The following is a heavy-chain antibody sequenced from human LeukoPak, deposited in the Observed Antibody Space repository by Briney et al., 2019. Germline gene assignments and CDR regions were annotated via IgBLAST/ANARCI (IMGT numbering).Heavy chain of an antibody. V-gene: IGHV3-53*01. J-gene: IGHJ4*02. CDR1: GFSVSDHY. Sequence: PGGSLRLSCVVSGFSVSDHYMSWVRQAPGEGLQWLSVIFADDLTYYEDSIKGRFTISRDRSQNTLYLQMKSLRAEDTAVYYCAKTYYALDYWGQGTLVTVSS. CDR2: IFADDLT. D-gene: IGHD3-22*01. CDR3: AKTYYALDY.